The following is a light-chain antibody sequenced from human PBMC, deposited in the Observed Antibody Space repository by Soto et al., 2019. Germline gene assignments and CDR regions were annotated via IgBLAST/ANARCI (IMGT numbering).Light chain of an antibody. J-gene: IGLJ2*01. CDR2: EVS. V-gene: IGLV2-8*01. CDR3: SSYATNKER. CDR1: SRDVGGYNY. Sequence: QSALTQSPSASGSPGQSVTISCTGTSRDVGGYNYVSWYQQRPGKAPKLLIYEVSQRPSGVPDRFSGSKSGNPASLTVSGLQAEDEAEYYCSSYATNKERFGGGTKLTGL.